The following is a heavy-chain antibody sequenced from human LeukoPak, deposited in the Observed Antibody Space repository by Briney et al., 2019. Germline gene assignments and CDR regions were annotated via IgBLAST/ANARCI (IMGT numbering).Heavy chain of an antibody. D-gene: IGHD3-10*01. CDR2: IYYSGST. CDR1: GGSISSGGYY. CDR3: ARGFTTMVRGVTNNWFDP. V-gene: IGHV4-31*03. J-gene: IGHJ5*02. Sequence: PSETLSLTCTASGGSISSGGYYWSWIRQHTGKGLEWIGYIYYSGSTYYNPSLKSRVTISVDTSKNQFSLKLSSVTAADTAVYYCARGFTTMVRGVTNNWFDPWGQGTLVTVSS.